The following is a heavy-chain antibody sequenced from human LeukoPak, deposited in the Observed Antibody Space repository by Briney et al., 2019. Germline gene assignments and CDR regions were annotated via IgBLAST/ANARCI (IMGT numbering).Heavy chain of an antibody. Sequence: SETLSLTCTVSGGSISRYYWSWIRQPAGKGLEWIGRIYTSGSPTYNPSLKSRVTMSVDTSKSQFSLKLSSVTAADTAVYYCARDMYYYGSGSPLPKYYFDYWGQGTLVTVSS. D-gene: IGHD3-10*01. V-gene: IGHV4-4*07. CDR3: ARDMYYYGSGSPLPKYYFDY. CDR2: IYTSGSP. CDR1: GGSISRYY. J-gene: IGHJ4*02.